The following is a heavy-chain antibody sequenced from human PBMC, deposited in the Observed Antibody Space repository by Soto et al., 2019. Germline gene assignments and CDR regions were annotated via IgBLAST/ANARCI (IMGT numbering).Heavy chain of an antibody. CDR1: GGPISSSNW. Sequence: QVQLQESGPGLVKPSWTLSLTCAVSGGPISSSNWWSWVRQPPGKGLEWIGEIYHSGTTNYNPSLMSRVTIPVDKSKNQFSLKLSSVPAADTAVYYCALNDYGDYNWFDPWGQGTIVTVSS. D-gene: IGHD4-17*01. CDR2: IYHSGTT. CDR3: ALNDYGDYNWFDP. J-gene: IGHJ5*02. V-gene: IGHV4-4*02.